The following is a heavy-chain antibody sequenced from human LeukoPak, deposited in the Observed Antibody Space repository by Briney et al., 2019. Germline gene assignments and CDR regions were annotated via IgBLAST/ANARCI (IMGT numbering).Heavy chain of an antibody. Sequence: LRLSCAASGFTFSSYSMNWIRQPPGKGLEWIGYIYYSGSTYYNPSLKSRVTISVDTSKNQFSLKLSSVTAADTAVYYCARVFPINYFDYWGQGTLVTVSS. V-gene: IGHV4-30-4*08. D-gene: IGHD5-12*01. CDR2: IYYSGST. J-gene: IGHJ4*02. CDR3: ARVFPINYFDY. CDR1: GFTFSSYS.